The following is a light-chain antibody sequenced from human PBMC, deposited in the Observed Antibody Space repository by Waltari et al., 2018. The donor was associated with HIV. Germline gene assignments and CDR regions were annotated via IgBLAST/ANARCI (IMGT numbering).Light chain of an antibody. CDR3: AVWDNSLSAQV. CDR1: SSNIGNNY. Sequence: QSVLTQSPSISGTPGQRVAISCSGSSSNIGNNYVSWYQQVPGTTPKLLIFWNTPRPSGVSDRFSGSVSGISAALAISGLRSDDEANYYCAVWDNSLSAQVFGGGTTLTVL. CDR2: WNT. V-gene: IGLV1-47*01. J-gene: IGLJ3*02.